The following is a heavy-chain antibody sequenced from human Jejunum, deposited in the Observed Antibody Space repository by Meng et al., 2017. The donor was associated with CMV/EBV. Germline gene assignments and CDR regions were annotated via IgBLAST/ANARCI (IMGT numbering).Heavy chain of an antibody. CDR2: VKSASAGGAA. CDR3: TTGWDQYFDF. V-gene: IGHV3-15*07. D-gene: IGHD1-26*01. CDR1: DFTLNGAW. Sequence: SCVASDFTLNGAWMNWVRQAPGKGLEWVGRVKSASAGGAADAAAPVKGRFTVSRDDSRKTVHLQMDNLKIGDTAVYYCTTGWDQYFDFWGQGALVTVSS. J-gene: IGHJ4*02.